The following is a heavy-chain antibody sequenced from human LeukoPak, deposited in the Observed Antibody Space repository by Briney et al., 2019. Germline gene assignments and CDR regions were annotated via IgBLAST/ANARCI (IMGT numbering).Heavy chain of an antibody. D-gene: IGHD3-10*01. Sequence: GGSLRLSCAASGFTFSSYGMTWVRQAPGKGLEWVSATTGSGGSTYYADSVKGRSTISRDNSKNTLYLQMNGLGAEDTAVYYCAKYGLAGSGRFHDASDIWGQGTMVTVSA. CDR3: AKYGLAGSGRFHDASDI. CDR2: TTGSGGST. CDR1: GFTFSSYG. J-gene: IGHJ3*02. V-gene: IGHV3-23*01.